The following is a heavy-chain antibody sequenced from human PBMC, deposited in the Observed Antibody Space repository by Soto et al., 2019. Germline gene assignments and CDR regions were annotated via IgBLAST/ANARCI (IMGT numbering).Heavy chain of an antibody. V-gene: IGHV3-33*01. D-gene: IGHD3-16*01. CDR2: IWYDGSNK. Sequence: QVQLVESGGGVVQPGRSLRLSCAASGFTFSSYGMHWVRQAPGKGLEWVAVIWYDGSNKYYADSVKGRFTISRDNSKNTLYLKMNSLRAEDMAVYYCGREGATQSYYYYYGMDVGGQGTTVTVSS. J-gene: IGHJ6*02. CDR3: GREGATQSYYYYYGMDV. CDR1: GFTFSSYG.